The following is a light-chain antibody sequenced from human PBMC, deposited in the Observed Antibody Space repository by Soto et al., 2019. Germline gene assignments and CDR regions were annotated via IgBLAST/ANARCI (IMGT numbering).Light chain of an antibody. CDR2: DVS. Sequence: QSALTQPASVSGSPGQSITISCTGTSSDVGGYNYVSWYQQHPGKAPKLMIYDVSNRPSGVSNRFSGSKSGNTASLTISGLQAEDEADYYCRSYTSSSTLVFGPGTKVTV. CDR3: RSYTSSSTLV. V-gene: IGLV2-14*01. J-gene: IGLJ1*01. CDR1: SSDVGGYNY.